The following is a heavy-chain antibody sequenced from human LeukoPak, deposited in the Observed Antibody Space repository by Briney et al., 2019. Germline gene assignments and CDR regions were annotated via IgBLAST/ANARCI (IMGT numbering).Heavy chain of an antibody. CDR3: ARSRIVGTLDY. CDR2: IYYSGST. CDR1: GGSISSYY. Sequence: SETLSLTCTVSGGSISSYYWSWIRQPPGKGLEWIGYIYYSGSTNYNPSLKSRVTISVDTSKNQFSLKLSSVTAAGTAVYYCARSRIVGTLDYWGQGTLVTVSS. D-gene: IGHD1-26*01. J-gene: IGHJ4*02. V-gene: IGHV4-59*01.